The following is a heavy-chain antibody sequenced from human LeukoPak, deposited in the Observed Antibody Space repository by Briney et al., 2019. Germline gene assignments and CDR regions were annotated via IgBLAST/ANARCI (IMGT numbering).Heavy chain of an antibody. CDR2: ISWSSASI. D-gene: IGHD2/OR15-2a*01. CDR3: ASQQSFHYYYMDV. V-gene: IGHV3-9*01. J-gene: IGHJ6*03. Sequence: GGSLRLSCAASGFIFDDYAMHWVRQAPGKGLEWVSGISWSSASIGYADSVKGRFTISRDNAKNTLYLQMNSLRADDTAVYYCASQQSFHYYYMDVWGKGTTVTVSS. CDR1: GFIFDDYA.